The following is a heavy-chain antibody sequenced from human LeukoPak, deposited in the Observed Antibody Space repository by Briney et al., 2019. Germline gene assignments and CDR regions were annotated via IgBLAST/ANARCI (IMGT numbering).Heavy chain of an antibody. Sequence: PSETLSLTCTVSGGSISSGFYDWYWIRQPAGKGLEWIGHIYTSKSMNYNPSLKSRFTISVDTSKNQFSLELTSVTAADTAVYYCTKGRGIWGQGTLVTVSS. CDR1: GGSISSGFYD. D-gene: IGHD3-10*01. CDR2: IYTSKSM. CDR3: TKGRGI. V-gene: IGHV4-61*09. J-gene: IGHJ4*02.